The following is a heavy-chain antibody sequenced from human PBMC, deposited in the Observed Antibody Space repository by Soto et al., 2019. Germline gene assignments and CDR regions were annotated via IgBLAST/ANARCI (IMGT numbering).Heavy chain of an antibody. J-gene: IGHJ4*02. CDR2: ISGNGYST. CDR1: GFSFSSYA. D-gene: IGHD6-19*01. Sequence: EVQLLDSGGGLVLPGGSLRLSCAASGFSFSSYAMSWVRQAPGKGLEWVSAISGNGYSTYYADSVKGRFTIARDNSKNTLFLQMNTLRADDTAVYYCAKDVDRDYTSGIYVSWGQGTLVTVSS. CDR3: AKDVDRDYTSGIYVS. V-gene: IGHV3-23*01.